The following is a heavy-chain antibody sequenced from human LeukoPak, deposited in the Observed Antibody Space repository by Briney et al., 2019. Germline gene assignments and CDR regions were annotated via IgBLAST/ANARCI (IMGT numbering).Heavy chain of an antibody. CDR2: IYSPGTNY. CDR1: GGSISSYY. CDR3: ARGIGTSYDSSRDAFDI. D-gene: IGHD3-22*01. V-gene: IGHV4-4*07. J-gene: IGHJ3*02. Sequence: PSETLSLTCTASGGSISSYYWSWIRQPAGKGLEWIGRIYSPGTNYNYNPSLKSRVTISIDTSKNQFSLKLTSVTAADTAVYYCARGIGTSYDSSRDAFDIWGQGTMVTVSS.